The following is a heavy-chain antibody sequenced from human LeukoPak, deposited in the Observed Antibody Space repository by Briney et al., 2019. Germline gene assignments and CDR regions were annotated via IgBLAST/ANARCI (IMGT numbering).Heavy chain of an antibody. CDR2: ISSTSTYI. CDR1: GFTFRTYS. CDR3: ARIIGISGTYPTDY. D-gene: IGHD1-26*01. J-gene: IGHJ4*02. V-gene: IGHV3-21*06. Sequence: AGGSLRLSCAASGFTFRTYSMNWVRQAPGKGLEWVSSISSTSTYIYYADSMKGRFIISRDNARNSLYLEMNSLRAEDTAVYYCARIIGISGTYPTDYWGQGTLVTVSS.